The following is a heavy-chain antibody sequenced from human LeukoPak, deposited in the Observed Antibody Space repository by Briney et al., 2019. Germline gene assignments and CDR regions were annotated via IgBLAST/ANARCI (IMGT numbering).Heavy chain of an antibody. CDR1: GFTFSSHS. CDR2: ISSDRVYI. J-gene: IGHJ4*02. D-gene: IGHD6-13*01. Sequence: GGSLRLSCATSGFTFSSHSMDWVRRAPGKGLEWVASISSDRVYIYYAESVKGRFTISKDNAKNSLHLQTNSLRAEDTAVYYCARPPYSSSWPFDYWGQGTLVTVSS. CDR3: ARPPYSSSWPFDY. V-gene: IGHV3-21*01.